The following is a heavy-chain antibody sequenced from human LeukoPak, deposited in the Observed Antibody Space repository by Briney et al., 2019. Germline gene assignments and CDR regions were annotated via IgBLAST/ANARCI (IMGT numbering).Heavy chain of an antibody. CDR3: ARDLNRIAAAGVDY. D-gene: IGHD6-13*01. J-gene: IGHJ4*02. CDR1: GYTFTSYG. CDR2: ISAYNGNT. Sequence: ASVKVSCKASGYTFTSYGISWVRLAPGQGLEWMGWISAYNGNTNYAQKLQGRVTMTTDTSTSTAYMELRSLRSDDTAVYYCARDLNRIAAAGVDYWGQGTLVTVSS. V-gene: IGHV1-18*01.